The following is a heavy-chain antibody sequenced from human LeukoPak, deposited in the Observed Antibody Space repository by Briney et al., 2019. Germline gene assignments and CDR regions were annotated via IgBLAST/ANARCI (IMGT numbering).Heavy chain of an antibody. D-gene: IGHD3-10*01. CDR3: ARDRGDYYFDY. J-gene: IGHJ4*02. CDR1: GYTFTGYY. CDR2: INPNSGGT. Sequence: VASVKVSCKASGYTFTGYYMHWVRQAPGQGLEWMGWINPNSGGTNYAQKFQGWVTMTRDTSISTAYMELSRLRSDDTAVYYCARDRGDYYFDYWGQGTLVTVSS. V-gene: IGHV1-2*04.